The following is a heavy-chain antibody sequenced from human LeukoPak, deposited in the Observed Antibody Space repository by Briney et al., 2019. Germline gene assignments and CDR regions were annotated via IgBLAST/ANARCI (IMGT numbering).Heavy chain of an antibody. J-gene: IGHJ4*02. V-gene: IGHV3-7*01. Sequence: PGGSLRLSCAASGFTFSSHWMSWVRQAPGKGPEWVANINQDGSEKYYVDSVKGRFTISRDNAKNSLYLQMNSLRAEDTAVYYCARAPRYWGQGTLVTVSS. CDR1: GFTFSSHW. CDR3: ARAPRY. CDR2: INQDGSEK.